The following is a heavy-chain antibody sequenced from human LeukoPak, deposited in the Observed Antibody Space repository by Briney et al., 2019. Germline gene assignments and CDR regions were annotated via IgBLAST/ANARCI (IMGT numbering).Heavy chain of an antibody. J-gene: IGHJ5*02. CDR1: GGSISSYY. CDR3: ASSLYCSGAGCYLRNWFDP. D-gene: IGHD2-15*01. V-gene: IGHV4-4*07. Sequence: SETLSLTCTVSGGSISSYYWSWIRQPAGKGLEWIGRIYTSGSTNYNPSLKSLVTMSLDTSKNQFSLKLSSVTAADTAVYYCASSLYCSGAGCYLRNWFDPWGQGTLVTVSS. CDR2: IYTSGST.